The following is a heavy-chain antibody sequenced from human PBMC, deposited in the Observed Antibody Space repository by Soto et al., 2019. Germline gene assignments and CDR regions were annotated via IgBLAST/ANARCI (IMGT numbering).Heavy chain of an antibody. CDR3: ARAYSDAFDI. CDR2: ISSSGTGI. V-gene: IGHV3-11*01. D-gene: IGHD2-15*01. Sequence: GGSLRLSCAASGFTFSDYYMTWIRQAPGKGLEWVSYISSSGTGIYYADSVKGRFTISRDNGKNSLYLQMSSLRVEDTAVYFCARAYSDAFDIWGQGTMVTVSS. J-gene: IGHJ3*02. CDR1: GFTFSDYY.